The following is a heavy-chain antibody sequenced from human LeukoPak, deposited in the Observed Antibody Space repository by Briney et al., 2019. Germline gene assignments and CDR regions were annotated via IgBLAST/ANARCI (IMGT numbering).Heavy chain of an antibody. D-gene: IGHD2-8*01. J-gene: IGHJ4*02. CDR2: INWNGSIT. CDR1: GFIFDDYG. Sequence: GGSLRLSCAASGFIFDDYGMSWVRQAPGKGLEWVSGINWNGSITGYADSVKGRFTISRDNSKNSLYLQMNSLRAEDTAVYYCARALIGYYFDYWGQGTLVTVSS. V-gene: IGHV3-20*04. CDR3: ARALIGYYFDY.